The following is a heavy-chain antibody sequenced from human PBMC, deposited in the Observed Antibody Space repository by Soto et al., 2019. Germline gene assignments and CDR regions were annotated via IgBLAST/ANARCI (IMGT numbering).Heavy chain of an antibody. V-gene: IGHV1-69*13. CDR2: IVPIYGIP. CDR1: GGTFNTHA. CDR3: ARGTNWKERYYYYGMDV. D-gene: IGHD1-1*01. Sequence: GASVKVSCKTSGGTFNTHAISWVRQAPGHGFEWMGGIVPIYGIPSHAQKFQGRVTITADEPTTTVYMELSSLRSDDTAVYYCARGTNWKERYYYYGMDVWGQGTTVTVSS. J-gene: IGHJ6*02.